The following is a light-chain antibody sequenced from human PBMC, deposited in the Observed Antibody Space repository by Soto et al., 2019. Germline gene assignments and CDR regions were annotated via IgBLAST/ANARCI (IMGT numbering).Light chain of an antibody. CDR2: GNN. CDR3: QSYDSSVTLRV. Sequence: QSLLTQPPSVSGAPGQRVTISCTGSSSNIGAGYDVHWYQQLPGTAPKLLIYGNNNRPSGVSDRFSGSKSGTSASLAITGPQADDEADYYCQSYDSSVTLRVFGTGTKVTVL. CDR1: SSNIGAGYD. J-gene: IGLJ1*01. V-gene: IGLV1-40*01.